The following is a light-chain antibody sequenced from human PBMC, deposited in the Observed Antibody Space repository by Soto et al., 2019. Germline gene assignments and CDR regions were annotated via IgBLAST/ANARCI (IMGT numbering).Light chain of an antibody. V-gene: IGKV1-5*03. CDR1: QSISSG. J-gene: IGKJ1*01. CDR3: QQYNFYSRT. Sequence: DIQMTQSPSTLSASVGDRVTSTCRASQSISSGLAWYQQKPGKAPKLLIYKASNLESGVPSRFSGSGSGTEFTLTISSLQPDDFATYYCQQYNFYSRTFGQGTKVEIK. CDR2: KAS.